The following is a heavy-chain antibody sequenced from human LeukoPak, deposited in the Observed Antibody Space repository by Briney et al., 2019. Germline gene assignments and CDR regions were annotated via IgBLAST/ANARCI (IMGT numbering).Heavy chain of an antibody. V-gene: IGHV3-74*03. CDR3: AKIPYGDYLLDYYYYMDV. CDR1: GFSFSATW. J-gene: IGHJ6*03. D-gene: IGHD4-17*01. CDR2: ITSDGFST. Sequence: GGSLRLSCAASGFSFSATWMHWVRQSPGEGLVWVARITSDGFSTTYAESVKGRFTISRDNAKNTLYLQMNSLRAEDTAVYYCAKIPYGDYLLDYYYYMDVWGKGTTVTISS.